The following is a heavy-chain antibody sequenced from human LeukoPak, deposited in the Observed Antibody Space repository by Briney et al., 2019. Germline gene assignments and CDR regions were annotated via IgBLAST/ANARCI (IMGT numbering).Heavy chain of an antibody. CDR2: INHTGST. V-gene: IGHV4-34*01. CDR1: GGSFSGYY. CDR3: AHEEGFNVAGVFDY. J-gene: IGHJ4*02. D-gene: IGHD6-19*01. Sequence: SETLSLTCAVYGGSFSGYYWSWIRQPPGKGLEWIGEINHTGSTNYNPSLKSRVTISVDTSKNQFSLKLSSVTAADTAVYYCAHEEGFNVAGVFDYWGQGTLVTVSS.